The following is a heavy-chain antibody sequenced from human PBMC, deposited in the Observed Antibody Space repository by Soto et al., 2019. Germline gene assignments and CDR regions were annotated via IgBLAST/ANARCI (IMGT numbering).Heavy chain of an antibody. CDR1: GCSISSYY. J-gene: IGHJ6*03. CDR3: ARETIYMDV. D-gene: IGHD3-3*01. Sequence: PSETLSLTCTVSGCSISSYYWSWIRQPPGKGLEWIGYIYYSGSTNYNPSLKSRVTISVDTSKNQFSLKLSSVTAADTAVYYCARETIYMDVWGKGTTVTVSS. CDR2: IYYSGST. V-gene: IGHV4-59*12.